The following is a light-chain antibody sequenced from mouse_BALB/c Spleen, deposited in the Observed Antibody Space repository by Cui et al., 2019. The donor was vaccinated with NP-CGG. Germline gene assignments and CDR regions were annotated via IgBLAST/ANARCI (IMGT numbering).Light chain of an antibody. CDR2: GTN. Sequence: AVVTQESALTRSPGETVTRTCHSSTGAVTTSNYANWVQEKPDHFFTGLIGGTNNRAPGVPARFSGSLIGDKAALTITVARTEDEAIFSCAQWYSNHWVFGRGTKLTVL. CDR3: AQWYSNHWV. J-gene: IGLJ1*01. CDR1: TGAVTTSNY. V-gene: IGLV1*01.